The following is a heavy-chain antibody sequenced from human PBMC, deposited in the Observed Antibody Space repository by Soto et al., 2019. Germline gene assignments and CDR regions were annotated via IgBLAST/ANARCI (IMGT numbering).Heavy chain of an antibody. CDR2: IYHRGAT. D-gene: IGHD3-22*01. CDR1: GASISNDNW. Sequence: SETLSLTCGASGASISNDNWWSWVRQPPGKGLEWIGEIYHRGATNYDSSLKSRVTISVDTSQNQFSLMLTSVTAADTAVYYCARPRSSGYAGEFDYWGQGTLVTVSS. J-gene: IGHJ4*02. V-gene: IGHV4-4*02. CDR3: ARPRSSGYAGEFDY.